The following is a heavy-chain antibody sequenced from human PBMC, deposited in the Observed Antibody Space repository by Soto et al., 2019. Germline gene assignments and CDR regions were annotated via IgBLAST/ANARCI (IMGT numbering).Heavy chain of an antibody. D-gene: IGHD3-22*01. J-gene: IGHJ4*02. Sequence: QVQLVESGGGVVKPGGSLRLSCAATGFTFRDDYMSWIRQAPRKGLEWVSYITSSGSLIYYAHALKGRFTISRNQARNSLYRPMNSLRADDTAVYYGEIDVDSSGLAASFDYWSQGAMVTVSS. CDR3: EIDVDSSGLAASFDY. CDR1: GFTFRDDY. V-gene: IGHV3-11*01. CDR2: ITSSGSLI.